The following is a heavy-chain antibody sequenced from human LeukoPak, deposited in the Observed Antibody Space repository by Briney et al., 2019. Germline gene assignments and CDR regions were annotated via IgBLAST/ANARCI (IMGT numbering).Heavy chain of an antibody. CDR3: ARDRSLVDGDYGVWFDA. CDR1: GFTLSTYT. V-gene: IGHV3-48*04. Sequence: GGSLRLSCTASGFTLSTYTMNWVRQAPGKGLEWVSYISSTSTTKYYADSVKGRFTISRDNSKNSLDLQMNRLTAEDTAVYYCARDRSLVDGDYGVWFDAWGQGSLDTVSS. CDR2: ISSTSTTK. J-gene: IGHJ5*02. D-gene: IGHD4-17*01.